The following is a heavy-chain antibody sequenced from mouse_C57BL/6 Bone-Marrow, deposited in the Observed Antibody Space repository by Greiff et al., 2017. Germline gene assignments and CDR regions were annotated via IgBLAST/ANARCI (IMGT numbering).Heavy chain of an antibody. CDR1: GFTFSDYG. J-gene: IGHJ4*01. V-gene: IGHV5-17*01. CDR3: ARRFYGQHTMDY. Sequence: EVKVVESGGGLVKPGGSLKLSCAASGFTFSDYGMHWVRQAPEKGLEWVAYISSGSSTIYYADPVKGRFTISRDNSKNTLFLQMSSLRSEDTAIYYCARRFYGQHTMDYWGQGTSVTVSS. D-gene: IGHD1-1*02. CDR2: ISSGSSTI.